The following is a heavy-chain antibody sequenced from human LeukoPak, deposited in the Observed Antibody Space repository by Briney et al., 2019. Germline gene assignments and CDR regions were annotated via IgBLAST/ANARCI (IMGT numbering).Heavy chain of an antibody. CDR1: GGSISSYY. V-gene: IGHV4-59*01. Sequence: KSSETLSLTCTVSGGSISSYYWNWIRQPPGKGLEWIGYIYYSGSTNYNPSLKSRVTISVDTSKNRFSLKLSSVTAADTAAYYCTRSMYYYDSSGYYALPPFDYWGQGTLVTVSS. CDR3: TRSMYYYDSSGYYALPPFDY. CDR2: IYYSGST. D-gene: IGHD3-22*01. J-gene: IGHJ4*02.